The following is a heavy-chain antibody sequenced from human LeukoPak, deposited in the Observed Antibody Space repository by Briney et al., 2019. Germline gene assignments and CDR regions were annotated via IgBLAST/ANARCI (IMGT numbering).Heavy chain of an antibody. CDR2: ISYDGNIR. CDR3: ARGLYSYGSIDY. V-gene: IGHV3-30*03. Sequence: GGSLRLSCAASGFTFRAFGMHWVRQPPGKGLEWVAVISYDGNIRYYADSVKGRFTISRDNAKSSLYLQMSSLRADDTAVYYCARGLYSYGSIDYWGQGTLVTVSS. CDR1: GFTFRAFG. D-gene: IGHD5-18*01. J-gene: IGHJ4*02.